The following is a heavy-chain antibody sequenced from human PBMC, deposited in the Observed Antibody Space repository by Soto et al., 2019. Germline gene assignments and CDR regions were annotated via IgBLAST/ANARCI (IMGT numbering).Heavy chain of an antibody. D-gene: IGHD6-13*01. Sequence: ASVKVSCKASGFTFTSSAVQWVRQARGQRLEWMGWIVVGSGNTNYAQKFQERVTITRDMSTSTAYMELSSLRSEDTAVYYCAAQTEYSSSWLYYFDYWGQGTLVTVSS. CDR1: GFTFTSSA. V-gene: IGHV1-58*01. CDR3: AAQTEYSSSWLYYFDY. J-gene: IGHJ4*02. CDR2: IVVGSGNT.